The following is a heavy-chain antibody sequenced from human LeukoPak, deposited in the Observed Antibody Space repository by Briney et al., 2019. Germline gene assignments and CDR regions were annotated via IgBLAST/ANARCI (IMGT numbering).Heavy chain of an antibody. CDR1: GDTFTSDY. CDR3: ARGGYYYDSSGYSGGQFDP. V-gene: IGHV1-69*13. D-gene: IGHD3-22*01. J-gene: IGHJ5*02. Sequence: ASVKVSCKASGDTFTSDYMHWVRQAPGQGLEWMGGIIPIFGTANYAQKFQGRVTITADESTSTAYMELSSLRSEDTAVYYCARGGYYYDSSGYSGGQFDPWGQGTLVTVSS. CDR2: IIPIFGTA.